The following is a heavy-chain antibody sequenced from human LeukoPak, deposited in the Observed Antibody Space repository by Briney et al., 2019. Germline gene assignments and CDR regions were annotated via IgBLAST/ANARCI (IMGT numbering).Heavy chain of an antibody. Sequence: SETLSLTCTVSGGSISSYYWSWIRQPPGKGLEWIGYIYYSGSTNYNPSLKSRVTISVDTSKDQFSLKLSSVTAADTAVYYCAREYSSGGFDYWGREPWSPSPQ. CDR1: GGSISSYY. D-gene: IGHD6-19*01. V-gene: IGHV4-59*01. CDR2: IYYSGST. CDR3: AREYSSGGFDY. J-gene: IGHJ4*02.